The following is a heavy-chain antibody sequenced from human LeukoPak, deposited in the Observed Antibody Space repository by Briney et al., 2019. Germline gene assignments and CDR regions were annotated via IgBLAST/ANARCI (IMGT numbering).Heavy chain of an antibody. D-gene: IGHD3-16*01. CDR2: IWHDGSNK. J-gene: IGHJ4*02. CDR3: ATDRKGGNVPGFFDN. V-gene: IGHV3-30*02. CDR1: GLTLRNYG. Sequence: PGGSLRLSCEASGLTLRNYGVHWVRHVPGKGLEWVAFIWHDGSNKCYVDSVKGRFSISRDDSKNTLYLQMNSLRAEDTAVYHCATDRKGGNVPGFFDNWGQGTLVTVSS.